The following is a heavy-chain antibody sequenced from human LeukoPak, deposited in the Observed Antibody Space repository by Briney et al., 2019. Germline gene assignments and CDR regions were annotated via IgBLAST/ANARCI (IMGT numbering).Heavy chain of an antibody. J-gene: IGHJ3*02. CDR1: GFTFDDYG. Sequence: GGSLRLSCAASGFTFDDYGMSWVRQVPGKGLEWGSGINWNGCSTFYADSVEGRFLISRDHAKNSLYVQMNNLRAEDTAVYYCAKAQMYPGSHAFDIWGQGTMVTVSS. D-gene: IGHD2-8*01. V-gene: IGHV3-20*04. CDR3: AKAQMYPGSHAFDI. CDR2: INWNGCST.